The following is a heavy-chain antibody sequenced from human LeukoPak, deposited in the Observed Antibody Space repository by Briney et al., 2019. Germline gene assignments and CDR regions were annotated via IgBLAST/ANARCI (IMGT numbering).Heavy chain of an antibody. CDR2: ISGGGGST. V-gene: IGHV3-23*01. D-gene: IGHD3-3*01. CDR3: AKEIRYDFWSGYYDY. CDR1: GVTLNSYA. J-gene: IGHJ4*02. Sequence: GGSLSLSCAASGVTLNSYAMTWLRQAPPKGRDWGASISGGGGSTEYADCVNGGVIISRENSKNTLYLQMNRLRAEDTAIYYCAKEIRYDFWSGYYDYWGQGTLVTVSS.